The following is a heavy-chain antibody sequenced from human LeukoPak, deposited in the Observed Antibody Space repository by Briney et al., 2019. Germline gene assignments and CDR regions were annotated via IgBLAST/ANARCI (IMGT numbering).Heavy chain of an antibody. D-gene: IGHD2-8*01. J-gene: IGHJ4*02. CDR3: AKWAARGNGLPRSYFDS. CDR1: GFTFSDYW. Sequence: GGSLRLSCIASGFTFSDYWMHWVRQAPGKGPVWVSRIISDGSSVSYVDSVKGRFTISRDNSKDTLYLQLNSLRAEDTALYYCAKWAARGNGLPRSYFDSWGQGTLVTVSS. V-gene: IGHV3-74*01. CDR2: IISDGSSV.